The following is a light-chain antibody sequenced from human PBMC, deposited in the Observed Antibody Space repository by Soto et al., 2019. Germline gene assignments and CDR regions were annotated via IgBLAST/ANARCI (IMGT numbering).Light chain of an antibody. Sequence: DIQMTQSPSTLSASVGDRVTITCRASQSISSWVAWYQQKPGKAPKLLIYRASSLESGVPSRFSGSGSGTEFTLSISSLQPDAFATYYCQQYNSYPWTFGLGTKVEIK. CDR3: QQYNSYPWT. CDR1: QSISSW. J-gene: IGKJ1*01. V-gene: IGKV1-5*03. CDR2: RAS.